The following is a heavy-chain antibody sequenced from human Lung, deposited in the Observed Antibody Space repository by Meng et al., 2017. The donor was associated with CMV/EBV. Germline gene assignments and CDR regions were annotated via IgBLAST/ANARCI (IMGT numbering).Heavy chain of an antibody. CDR3: ARASVVVAARYYFDY. Sequence: GGSLRLXCASSRFTFSSYSMNWVRQAPGKGLEWVSSISSSSSYIYYADSVQGRFTISRDNAKNSLYLQMNSLRAEDTAVYYCARASVVVAARYYFDYWGQGTLVTVSS. J-gene: IGHJ4*02. D-gene: IGHD2-15*01. CDR1: RFTFSSYS. V-gene: IGHV3-21*01. CDR2: ISSSSSYI.